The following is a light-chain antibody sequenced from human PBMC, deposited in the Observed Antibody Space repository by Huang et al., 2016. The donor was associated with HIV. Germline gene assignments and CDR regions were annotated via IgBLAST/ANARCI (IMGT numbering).Light chain of an antibody. V-gene: IGKV3-15*01. CDR1: QSISSN. CDR3: QHYNNWPPLT. J-gene: IGKJ4*01. CDR2: GAC. Sequence: EIVMTQSPATLSVSPGERTTLSCRASQSISSNFAWYQQKPGQAPRLLIYGACTRATGGPDRFSGSGSGTEFTLTISSLQSEDFAIYYCQHYNNWPPLTFGGGTKVEIK.